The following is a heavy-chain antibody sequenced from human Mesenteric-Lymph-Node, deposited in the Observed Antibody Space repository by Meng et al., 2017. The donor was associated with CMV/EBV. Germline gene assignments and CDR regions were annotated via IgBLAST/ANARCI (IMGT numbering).Heavy chain of an antibody. CDR2: SSSGSTI. CDR1: GFTFSNYE. J-gene: IGHJ5*01. CDR3: ARGPLSPFDS. Sequence: GESLKISCAASGFTFSNYEMNWVRQAPGKGLEWVSYSSSGSTIFYADSVKGRFTISRDNAKNSLYLQMNSLRAEDTAVYYCARGPLSPFDSWGQGTLVTVSS. V-gene: IGHV3-48*03.